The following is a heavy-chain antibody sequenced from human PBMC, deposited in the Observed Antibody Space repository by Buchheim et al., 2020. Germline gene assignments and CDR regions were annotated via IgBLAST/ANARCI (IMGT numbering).Heavy chain of an antibody. CDR3: ARVGRYYDSSGYIFRYFDY. V-gene: IGHV4-4*02. CDR2: IYHSGST. CDR1: GGSISSSNW. D-gene: IGHD3-22*01. Sequence: QVQLQESGPGLVKPSGTLSLTCAVSGGSISSSNWWSWVRQPPGKGLEWIGEIYHSGSTNYNPSLKSRVTILVDKSKNQFSPKLSSVTAANTAVYYCARVGRYYDSSGYIFRYFDYWGQGTL. J-gene: IGHJ4*02.